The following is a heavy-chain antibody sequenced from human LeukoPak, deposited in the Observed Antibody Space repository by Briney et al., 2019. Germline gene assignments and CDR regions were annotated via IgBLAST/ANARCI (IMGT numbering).Heavy chain of an antibody. CDR1: GCTFSSYE. D-gene: IGHD2-2*01. J-gene: IGHJ4*02. V-gene: IGHV3-48*03. Sequence: GGSLRLSCAGSGCTFSSYEMNWVRQAPGKGLEWVSHISSSGSTIYYADSVKGRFTISRDNAKNSLYLQMNSLRAEDTAVYYCARPNPLGYCSSTSCYEYYFDYWGQGTLVTVSS. CDR2: ISSSGSTI. CDR3: ARPNPLGYCSSTSCYEYYFDY.